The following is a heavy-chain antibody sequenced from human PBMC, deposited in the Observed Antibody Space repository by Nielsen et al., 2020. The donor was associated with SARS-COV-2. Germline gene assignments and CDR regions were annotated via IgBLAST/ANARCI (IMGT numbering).Heavy chain of an antibody. Sequence: SETLSLTCAVYGGSFSGDYLTWIRQPPGKGLEWIGEINQSGSTSCNPSLKSRVTISVDTSKNQFSLKLSSVTAADTAVYYCARLGTLLWFGEFSYYYGMDVWGQGTTVTVSS. CDR2: INQSGST. V-gene: IGHV4-34*01. D-gene: IGHD3-10*01. CDR1: GGSFSGDY. J-gene: IGHJ6*02. CDR3: ARLGTLLWFGEFSYYYGMDV.